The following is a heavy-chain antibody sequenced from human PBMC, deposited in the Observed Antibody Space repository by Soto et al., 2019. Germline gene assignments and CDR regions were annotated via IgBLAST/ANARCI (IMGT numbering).Heavy chain of an antibody. CDR1: GFTFEEYA. V-gene: IGHV3-9*01. D-gene: IGHD2-21*01. CDR2: ISWDSGSI. CDR3: AKIVTRHSLVPVFDQ. J-gene: IGHJ4*02. Sequence: EVQLVESGGGLVQPGRSLRLSCVASGFTFEEYAVHWVRQAPGKGLEWVSGISWDSGSINYVASVRGQFTVSRDNAKNSLYLHMTSLGSEDTAFYYCAKIVTRHSLVPVFDQWGQGVLVTVSS.